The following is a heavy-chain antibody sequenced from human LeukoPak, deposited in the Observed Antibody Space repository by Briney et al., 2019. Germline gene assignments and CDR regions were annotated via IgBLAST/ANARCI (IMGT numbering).Heavy chain of an antibody. D-gene: IGHD1-7*01. CDR1: GYRFTDYW. V-gene: IGHV5-51*01. Sequence: GKSLKSSCKGSGYRFTDYWIGWVRQMPGKGLEWMGIIYPGDSDTRYSPSFQGQVTISADKSINTAHLQWSSLKASDTATYYCARGAAGTIPDYYYFGMDVWGQGTTVTVSS. CDR2: IYPGDSDT. J-gene: IGHJ6*02. CDR3: ARGAAGTIPDYYYFGMDV.